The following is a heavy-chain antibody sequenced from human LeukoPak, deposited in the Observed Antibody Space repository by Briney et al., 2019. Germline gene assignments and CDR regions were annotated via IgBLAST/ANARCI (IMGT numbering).Heavy chain of an antibody. D-gene: IGHD4-17*01. J-gene: IGHJ6*03. CDR2: ISSSSSYI. Sequence: GALRLSCAASGFTFSSYSMNWVRQAPGKGLEWVSSISSSSSYIYYADSVKGRFTISRDNAKNSLYLQMNSLRAEDTAVYYCARDLRTVTAFYYYYYYMDVWGKGTTVTVSS. CDR3: ARDLRTVTAFYYYYYYMDV. CDR1: GFTFSSYS. V-gene: IGHV3-21*01.